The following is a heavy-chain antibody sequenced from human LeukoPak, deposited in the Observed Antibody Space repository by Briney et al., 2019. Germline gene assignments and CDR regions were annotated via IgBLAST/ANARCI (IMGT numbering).Heavy chain of an antibody. CDR3: AIEDIVVVPAATGVKSANWFDP. V-gene: IGHV1-2*02. J-gene: IGHJ5*02. CDR2: INPNSGGT. Sequence: GASVKVSCKASGYTFTGYYMHWVRQAPGQGLEWMEWINPNSGGTNYAQKFQGRVTMTRDTSISTAYMELSRLRSDDTAVYYCAIEDIVVVPAATGVKSANWFDPWGQGTLVTVSS. D-gene: IGHD2-2*01. CDR1: GYTFTGYY.